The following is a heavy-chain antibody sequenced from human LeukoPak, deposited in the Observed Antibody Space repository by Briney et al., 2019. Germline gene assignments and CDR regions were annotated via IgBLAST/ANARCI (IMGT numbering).Heavy chain of an antibody. Sequence: SVKVSCKASGGTFSSYAISWVRQAPGQGLEWMGGIIPIFGTANYAQKFQGRATITADKSTSTAYMELSSLRSEDTAVYYCATLWFGEYAFDYWGQGTLVTVSS. CDR2: IIPIFGTA. J-gene: IGHJ4*02. CDR1: GGTFSSYA. CDR3: ATLWFGEYAFDY. D-gene: IGHD3-10*01. V-gene: IGHV1-69*06.